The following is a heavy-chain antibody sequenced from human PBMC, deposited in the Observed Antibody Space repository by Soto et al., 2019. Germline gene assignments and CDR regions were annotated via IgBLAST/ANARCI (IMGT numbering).Heavy chain of an antibody. Sequence: ASETLSLNCTVSGGPITSSSYYCGWIRQPPGKGLEWIGSIYYSGSTYYNPSLKSRVTISVDTSKNQFSLKLSSVTAADTAVYYCATQEVGGTYVYTFDPWGQGTLVTVSS. CDR1: GGPITSSSYY. D-gene: IGHD1-26*01. CDR3: ATQEVGGTYVYTFDP. V-gene: IGHV4-39*01. CDR2: IYYSGST. J-gene: IGHJ5*02.